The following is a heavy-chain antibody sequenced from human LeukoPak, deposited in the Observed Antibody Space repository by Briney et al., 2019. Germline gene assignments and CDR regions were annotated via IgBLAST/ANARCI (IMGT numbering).Heavy chain of an antibody. D-gene: IGHD5-18*01. J-gene: IGHJ4*02. V-gene: IGHV3-69-1*01. CDR3: AREGYTYGHGVDY. Sequence: GGSLRLSCAASGFNFIGYSMSWVRRPPGKGLEWVSSISSSDSTYYADSVKGRFTVSRDNAGNSLYLYMDTLRPDDTAVYYCAREGYTYGHGVDYWGQGTLVTVSS. CDR2: ISSSDST. CDR1: GFNFIGYS.